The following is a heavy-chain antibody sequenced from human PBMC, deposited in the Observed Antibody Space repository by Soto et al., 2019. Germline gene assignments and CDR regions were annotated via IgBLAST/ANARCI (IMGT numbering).Heavy chain of an antibody. J-gene: IGHJ3*02. CDR1: GYSFTSYW. CDR3: ARGTSYYTYAFAI. CDR2: IYPGDSDT. D-gene: IGHD1-26*01. V-gene: IGHV5-51*01. Sequence: GESLKISCKDSGYSFTSYWIGWVRQMPGKGLEWMGIIYPGDSDTRYSPSFQGQVTISADKSISTAYLQWSSLKASDTAMYYCARGTSYYTYAFAIWGQGTMVTVSS.